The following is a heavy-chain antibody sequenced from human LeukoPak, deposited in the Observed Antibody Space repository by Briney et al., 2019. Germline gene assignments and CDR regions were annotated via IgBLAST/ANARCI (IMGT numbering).Heavy chain of an antibody. V-gene: IGHV3-48*01. D-gene: IGHD5-24*01. CDR3: ARAPRADDNWFDP. CDR1: GFTFSSYS. CDR2: IGYRSSPI. J-gene: IGHJ5*02. Sequence: GGSLRLSCAASGFTFSSYSMNWVRQAPGKGLEWVSYIGYRSSPIHYADSVKGRFTISRDNAKNSLYLQMNSLRAEDTALYYCARAPRADDNWFDPWGQGTLVTVSS.